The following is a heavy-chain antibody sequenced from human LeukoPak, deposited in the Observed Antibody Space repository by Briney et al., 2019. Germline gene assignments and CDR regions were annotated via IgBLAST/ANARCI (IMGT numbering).Heavy chain of an antibody. CDR3: ARAYCTNGVCYVFDY. CDR1: GFTFSSYG. V-gene: IGHV3-33*01. J-gene: IGHJ4*02. D-gene: IGHD2-8*01. Sequence: PGRSLRLSCAASGFTFSSYGMHWVRQAPGKGLEWVAVIWYDGSNKYYADSVKGRFTISRDNSKNTLYLQMNSLRAEDTAVYYCARAYCTNGVCYVFDYWGQGTLVTVSS. CDR2: IWYDGSNK.